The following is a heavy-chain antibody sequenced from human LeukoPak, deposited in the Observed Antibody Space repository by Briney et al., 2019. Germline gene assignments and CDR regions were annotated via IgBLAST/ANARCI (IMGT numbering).Heavy chain of an antibody. D-gene: IGHD5-18*01. J-gene: IGHJ4*02. V-gene: IGHV4-38-2*01. CDR1: GYSISSGYY. CDR2: IYHSGST. Sequence: PSETLSLTCVVSGYSISSGYYWGWIRQPPGKGLEWIGSIYHSGSTYYNPSLKRRVTISVDTSKNQFSLKLSSVTAADTAVYYCASWIGSWDTAMVFDYWGQGTLVTVSS. CDR3: ASWIGSWDTAMVFDY.